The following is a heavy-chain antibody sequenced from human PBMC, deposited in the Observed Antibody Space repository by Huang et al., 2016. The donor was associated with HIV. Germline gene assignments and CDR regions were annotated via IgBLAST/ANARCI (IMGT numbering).Heavy chain of an antibody. CDR3: ARDRGQQLSPFDS. J-gene: IGHJ4*02. V-gene: IGHV3-21*01. CDR1: GFSLDSYN. CDR2: ISPSSSFI. Sequence: EVQLVESGGGLVKPGGSLRLSCAASGFSLDSYNMYWVRQTPGKGRQWVSCISPSSSFIDYADSVKGRFSISRENAKNSLYLQMNNLRGEDTAVYYCARDRGQQLSPFDSWGQGTLVTVSS. D-gene: IGHD6-13*01.